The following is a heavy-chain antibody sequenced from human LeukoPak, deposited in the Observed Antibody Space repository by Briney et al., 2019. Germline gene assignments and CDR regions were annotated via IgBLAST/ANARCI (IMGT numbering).Heavy chain of an antibody. CDR1: GYIFTAYF. CDR2: VDPDDGET. CDR3: ATDLDGDYFDY. J-gene: IGHJ4*02. Sequence: ATVKISCKVSGYIFTAYFIHRVQQAPGKGLEWLGLVDPDDGETQYADNFQGRVTIAADTSTDTAYMELSSLTSDDTAVYYCATDLDGDYFDYWGQGTLVTVSS. D-gene: IGHD3/OR15-3a*01. V-gene: IGHV1-69-2*01.